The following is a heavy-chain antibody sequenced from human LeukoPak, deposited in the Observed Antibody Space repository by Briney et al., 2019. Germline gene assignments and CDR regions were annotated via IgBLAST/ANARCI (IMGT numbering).Heavy chain of an antibody. V-gene: IGHV4-59*08. CDR1: GGSISSYY. CDR2: IYYSGST. D-gene: IGHD2-15*01. Sequence: SETLSPTCTVSGGSISSYYWSWIRQPPGKGLEWIGYIYYSGSTNYNPSLKSRVTISVDTSKNQFSLKLSSVTAADTAVYYCARATRYCSGGSCLYYFDYWGQGTLVTVSS. CDR3: ARATRYCSGGSCLYYFDY. J-gene: IGHJ4*02.